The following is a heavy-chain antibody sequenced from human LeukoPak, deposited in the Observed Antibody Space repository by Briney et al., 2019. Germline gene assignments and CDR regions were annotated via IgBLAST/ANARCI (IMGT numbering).Heavy chain of an antibody. Sequence: GASVKVSCKASGYTFTGYYMHWVRQAPGQGLEWMGWINPNSGGTNYAQKFQGRVTMTRDTSISTAYMELSRLRSDDTAVYFCARDKGSGYLPFDFWGQGTLVTVSS. J-gene: IGHJ4*02. CDR3: ARDKGSGYLPFDF. V-gene: IGHV1-2*02. D-gene: IGHD5-18*01. CDR2: INPNSGGT. CDR1: GYTFTGYY.